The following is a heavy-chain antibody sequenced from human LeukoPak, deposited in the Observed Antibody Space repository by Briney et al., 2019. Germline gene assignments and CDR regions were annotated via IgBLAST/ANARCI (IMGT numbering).Heavy chain of an antibody. D-gene: IGHD5-12*01. V-gene: IGHV4-4*07. CDR2: IYSSGGT. Sequence: SETLSLTCTVSGVSMNTYYRSWIRQPPGAGLEWIGRIYSSGGTYYNPSLKSRVTVSIETSRNQSSLNLSSVTAADTAVYYCARGGADAYDVYYLDVWGTGTTVTVSS. J-gene: IGHJ6*03. CDR3: ARGGADAYDVYYLDV. CDR1: GVSMNTYY.